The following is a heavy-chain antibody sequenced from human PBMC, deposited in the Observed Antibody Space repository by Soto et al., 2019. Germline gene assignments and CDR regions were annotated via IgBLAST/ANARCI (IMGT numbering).Heavy chain of an antibody. CDR1: GGTFSSYA. CDR2: IIPIFGTA. Sequence: QVQLVQSGAEVKKPGSSVKVSCKASGGTFSSYAISWVRQAPGQGLEWMGGIIPIFGTANYAQKFQGRVTITADESKSTAYMELSSLRSEDTAVYYCARDSSSAGFYYYYGMDVWGQGTTVTVSS. V-gene: IGHV1-69*01. CDR3: ARDSSSAGFYYYYGMDV. J-gene: IGHJ6*02. D-gene: IGHD6-6*01.